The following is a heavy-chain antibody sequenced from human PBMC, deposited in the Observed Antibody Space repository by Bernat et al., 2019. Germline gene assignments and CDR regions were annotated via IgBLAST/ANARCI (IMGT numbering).Heavy chain of an antibody. D-gene: IGHD2-2*01. CDR2: IIPIFGTA. V-gene: IGHV1-69*01. J-gene: IGHJ6*03. Sequence: QVQLVQSGAEVKKPGSSVKVSCKASGGTFSSYAISWVRQAPGQGLEWVGGIIPIFGTANYAQKFQGRVTITADESTSTAYMELSSLRSEDTAVYYCARGYCSSTSCYHNYYYMDVWGKGTTVTVSS. CDR1: GGTFSSYA. CDR3: ARGYCSSTSCYHNYYYMDV.